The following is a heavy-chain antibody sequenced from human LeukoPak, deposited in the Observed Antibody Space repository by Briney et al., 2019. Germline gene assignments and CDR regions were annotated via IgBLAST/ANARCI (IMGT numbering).Heavy chain of an antibody. V-gene: IGHV1-46*01. CDR2: INPSGGST. CDR3: ARSFYGYSSGWYDY. Sequence: ASVKVSCKPSGYTFTSYYMRWVRHAPGQGLEWMGIINPSGGSTSYAQKFQGRVTMTRDTSTSTVYRGLSSLISEETAMYYCARSFYGYSSGWYDYWGQGTLVTVSS. J-gene: IGHJ4*02. CDR1: GYTFTSYY. D-gene: IGHD6-19*01.